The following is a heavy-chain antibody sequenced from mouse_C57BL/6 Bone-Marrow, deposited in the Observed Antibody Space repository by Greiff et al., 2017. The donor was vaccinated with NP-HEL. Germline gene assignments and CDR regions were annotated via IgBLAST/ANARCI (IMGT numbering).Heavy chain of an antibody. V-gene: IGHV1-63*01. CDR2: IYPGGGYT. J-gene: IGHJ1*03. CDR1: GYTFTNYW. CDR3: ARSGLRRGSYWYFDV. D-gene: IGHD2-2*01. Sequence: QVQLQQSGAELVRPGTSVKMSCKASGYTFTNYWIGWAKQRPGHGLEWIGDIYPGGGYTNYNEKFKGKATLTADKSSSTAYMQFSSLTSEDSAIYYCARSGLRRGSYWYFDVWGTGTTLTVSS.